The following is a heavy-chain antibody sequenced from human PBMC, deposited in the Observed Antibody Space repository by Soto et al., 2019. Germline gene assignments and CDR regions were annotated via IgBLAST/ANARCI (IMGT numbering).Heavy chain of an antibody. V-gene: IGHV3-23*01. Sequence: GGSLRLSCAASGFTFGSYAVSWVRQAPGKGLAWVSGISVSGGSTYYADSVKGRFTISRDNSKNTLYLQMNSLRAEDTAVYYCASNTRYDPPDYWGQGTLVTVSS. CDR1: GFTFGSYA. D-gene: IGHD3-16*01. CDR2: ISVSGGST. CDR3: ASNTRYDPPDY. J-gene: IGHJ4*02.